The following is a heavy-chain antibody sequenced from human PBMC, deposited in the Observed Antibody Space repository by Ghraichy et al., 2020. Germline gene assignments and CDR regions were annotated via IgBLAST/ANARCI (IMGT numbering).Heavy chain of an antibody. CDR3: AKAYDSSGKDYFDY. Sequence: GESLNISCAASGFTFSSYAMSWVRQAPGKGLEWVSAISGSGGSTYYADSVKGRFTISRDNSKNTLYLQMNSLRAEDTAVYYCAKAYDSSGKDYFDYWGQGTLVTVSS. CDR2: ISGSGGST. CDR1: GFTFSSYA. V-gene: IGHV3-23*01. D-gene: IGHD3-22*01. J-gene: IGHJ4*02.